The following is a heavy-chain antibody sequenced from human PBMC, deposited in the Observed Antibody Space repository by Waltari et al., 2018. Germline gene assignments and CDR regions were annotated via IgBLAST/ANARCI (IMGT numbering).Heavy chain of an antibody. V-gene: IGHV3-48*01. J-gene: IGHJ3*02. CDR2: ISSSSSTI. Sequence: EVQLVESGGGLVQPGGSLRLSCTASGFTVSSYRRHWCRQAPGKVLEWVSYISSSSSTIYYADSVKGRFTISRDNAKNSLYLQMNSLRAEDTAVYYCARAYGSGGAFDIWGQGTMVTVSS. CDR1: GFTVSSYR. D-gene: IGHD3-10*01. CDR3: ARAYGSGGAFDI.